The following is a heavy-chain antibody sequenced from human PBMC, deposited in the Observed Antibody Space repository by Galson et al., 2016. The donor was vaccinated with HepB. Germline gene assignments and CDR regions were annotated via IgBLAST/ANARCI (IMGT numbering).Heavy chain of an antibody. CDR1: GFTLRNYE. Sequence: SMRLSCAVSGFTLRNYEMNWVRQAPGKALEWLSYISYGGATHYADSVRGRSTITRDNARDSLYLQTNTLRADDTATYFCVRGKSTSWYAYERSYYFSMELWGRGTAVAVAS. CDR2: ISYGGAT. V-gene: IGHV3-48*03. J-gene: IGHJ6*02. D-gene: IGHD6-13*01. CDR3: VRGKSTSWYAYERSYYFSMEL.